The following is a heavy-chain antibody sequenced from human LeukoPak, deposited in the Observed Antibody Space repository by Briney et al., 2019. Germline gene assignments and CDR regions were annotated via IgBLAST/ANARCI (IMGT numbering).Heavy chain of an antibody. Sequence: GRSLRLSCAASGFTFSSYAMHWARQAPGKGLEWVAVISYDGSNKYYADSVKGRFTISRGNSKNTLYLQMNSLRAEDTAVYYCARATVFYGDLDRLDYWGQGTLVTVSS. J-gene: IGHJ4*02. CDR3: ARATVFYGDLDRLDY. V-gene: IGHV3-30*04. CDR2: ISYDGSNK. D-gene: IGHD4-17*01. CDR1: GFTFSSYA.